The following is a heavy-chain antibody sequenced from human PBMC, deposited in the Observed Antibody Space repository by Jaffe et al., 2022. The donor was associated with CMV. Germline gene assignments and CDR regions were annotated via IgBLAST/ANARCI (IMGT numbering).Heavy chain of an antibody. D-gene: IGHD2-15*01. CDR1: GGSISSSSYY. CDR3: ARRGADIVVVVAGRYWNNWFDP. CDR2: IYYSGST. Sequence: QLQLQESGPGLVKPSETLSLTCTVSGGSISSSSYYWGWIRQPPGKGLEWIGSIYYSGSTYYNPSLKSRVTISVDTSKNQFSLKLSSVTAADTAVYYCARRGADIVVVVAGRYWNNWFDPWGQGTLVTVSS. J-gene: IGHJ5*02. V-gene: IGHV4-39*01.